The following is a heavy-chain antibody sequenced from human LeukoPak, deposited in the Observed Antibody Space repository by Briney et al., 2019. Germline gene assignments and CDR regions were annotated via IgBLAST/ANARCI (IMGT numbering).Heavy chain of an antibody. Sequence: GGSLRLSCAASGFTFSNYWMHWVRHAPGKGLVWVSRIKGDGTGTTYADPVKGRFTISRDNAKNSLYLQMNSLRDEDAAVYYCARGLMIQVTNWFDPWGQGTLVTVSS. J-gene: IGHJ5*02. CDR3: ARGLMIQVTNWFDP. CDR2: IKGDGTGT. V-gene: IGHV3-74*01. D-gene: IGHD5-18*01. CDR1: GFTFSNYW.